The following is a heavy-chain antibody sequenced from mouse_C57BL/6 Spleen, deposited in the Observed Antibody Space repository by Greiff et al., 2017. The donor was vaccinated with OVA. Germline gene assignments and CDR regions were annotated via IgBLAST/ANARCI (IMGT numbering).Heavy chain of an antibody. D-gene: IGHD2-4*01. CDR1: GFTFSSYA. Sequence: DVKLQESGEGLVKPGGSLKLSCAASGFTFSSYAMSWVRQTPEKRLEWVAYISSGGDYIYYADTVKGRFTISRDNARNTLYLQMSSLKSEDTAMYYCTRGYDYETWYFDVWGTGTTVTVSS. CDR2: ISSGGDYI. V-gene: IGHV5-9-1*02. CDR3: TRGYDYETWYFDV. J-gene: IGHJ1*03.